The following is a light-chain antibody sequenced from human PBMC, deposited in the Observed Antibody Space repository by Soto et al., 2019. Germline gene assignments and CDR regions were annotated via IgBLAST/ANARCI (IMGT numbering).Light chain of an antibody. CDR2: SNN. CDR1: SSNIGGST. CDR3: QSYDNSLSSSV. V-gene: IGLV1-40*01. J-gene: IGLJ3*02. Sequence: QPVLTQPPSVSRAPGQSVTISCTRCSSNIGGSTVNWYQQLPGTAPKLLIYSNNQRPSGVPDRFSGSKSGTSASLAITGLXAEDESDYYCQSYDNSLSSSVFGGGAKVTVL.